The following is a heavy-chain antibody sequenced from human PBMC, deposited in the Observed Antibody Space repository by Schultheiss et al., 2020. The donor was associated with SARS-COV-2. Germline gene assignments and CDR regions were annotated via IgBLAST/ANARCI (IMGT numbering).Heavy chain of an antibody. CDR3: ASGGNSRRYLGY. D-gene: IGHD4-23*01. CDR2: ISSSGSTI. J-gene: IGHJ4*02. Sequence: GGSLRLSCAASGFTFSSYWMHWVRQAPGKGLVWVSYISSSGSTIYYADSVKGRFTISRDNSKNTLYLQMNSLRAEDTAVYYCASGGNSRRYLGYWGQGTLVTVSS. V-gene: IGHV3-48*01. CDR1: GFTFSSYW.